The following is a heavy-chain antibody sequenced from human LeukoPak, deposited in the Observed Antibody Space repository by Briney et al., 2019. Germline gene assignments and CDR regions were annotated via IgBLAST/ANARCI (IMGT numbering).Heavy chain of an antibody. CDR1: GGSFSGYY. V-gene: IGHV4-34*01. CDR3: ARSVTPPYYEERGVFDY. CDR2: INHSGST. Sequence: SETLSLTCAVYGGSFSGYYWSWIRQPPGKGLEWIGEINHSGSTNYNPSLKSRVTISVDTSKNQFSLKLSSVTAADTAVYYCARSVTPPYYEERGVFDYWGQGTLVTVSS. J-gene: IGHJ4*02. D-gene: IGHD3-22*01.